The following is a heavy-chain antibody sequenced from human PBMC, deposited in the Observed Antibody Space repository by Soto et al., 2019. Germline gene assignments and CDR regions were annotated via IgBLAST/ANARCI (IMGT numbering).Heavy chain of an antibody. CDR2: ISSSSSYI. CDR1: GFTFSRYS. V-gene: IGHV3-21*01. D-gene: IGHD2-15*01. Sequence: GSLRLSCAASGFTFSRYSMNWVRQAPGKGLECVSSISSSSSYIYYADSVKGRFTISRDNAKNSLYLQMNSLRAEDTAVYYCARGLVVAGYRFDYWGQGTLLTVSS. CDR3: ARGLVVAGYRFDY. J-gene: IGHJ4*02.